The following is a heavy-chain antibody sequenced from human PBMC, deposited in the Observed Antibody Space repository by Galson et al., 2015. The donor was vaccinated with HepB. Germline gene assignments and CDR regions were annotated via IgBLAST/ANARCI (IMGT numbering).Heavy chain of an antibody. CDR3: ARGRRKYCTNGVCYTRWYFDY. CDR1: GGSFSGYY. J-gene: IGHJ4*02. Sequence: ETLSLTCAVYGGSFSGYYWSWIRQPPGKGLEWIGEINHSGSTNYNPSLKSRVTISVDTSKNQFSLKLSSVTAADTAVYYCARGRRKYCTNGVCYTRWYFDYWGQGTLVTVSS. V-gene: IGHV4-34*01. D-gene: IGHD2-8*01. CDR2: INHSGST.